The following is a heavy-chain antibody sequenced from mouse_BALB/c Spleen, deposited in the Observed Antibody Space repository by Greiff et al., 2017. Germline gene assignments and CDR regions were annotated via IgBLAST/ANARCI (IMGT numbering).Heavy chain of an antibody. J-gene: IGHJ4*01. V-gene: IGHV5-4*02. D-gene: IGHD3-1*01. CDR3: ARWGFGAMDD. CDR1: GFTFSDYY. Sequence: EVQVVESGGGLVKPGGSLKLSCAASGFTFSDYYMYWVRQTPEKRLEWVATISDGGSYTYYPDSVKGRFTISRDNPKNTLFLQMTSLRSEDTAMYYCARWGFGAMDDWGQGTSVTVSS. CDR2: ISDGGSYT.